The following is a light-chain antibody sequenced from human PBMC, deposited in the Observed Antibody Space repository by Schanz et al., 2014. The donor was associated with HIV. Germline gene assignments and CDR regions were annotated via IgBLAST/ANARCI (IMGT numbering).Light chain of an antibody. CDR3: QQYGNSPFT. CDR1: QSVTTQ. V-gene: IGKV3-20*01. Sequence: EIVLTQSPGTLSLSPGERATLSCRASQSVTTQLAWYQQKPGQAPRLLIYGASTRATGVPDRFSGRGSGTEFLLTISSLEPEDFAVYYCQQYGNSPFTFGPGTKVDIK. CDR2: GAS. J-gene: IGKJ3*01.